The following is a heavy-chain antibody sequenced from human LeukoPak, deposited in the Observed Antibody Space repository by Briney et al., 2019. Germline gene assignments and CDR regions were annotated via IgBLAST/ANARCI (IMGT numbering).Heavy chain of an antibody. V-gene: IGHV4-34*01. D-gene: IGHD3-10*01. CDR1: GGSFSGYY. CDR2: INHSGST. J-gene: IGHJ4*02. CDR3: ARHPYRGVGGSPNPGGY. Sequence: PSETLSLTCAVYGGSFSGYYWSWIRQPPGKGLEWIGEINHSGSTNYNPSLKSRVTISVDTSKNQFSLKLSSVTAADTAVYYCARHPYRGVGGSPNPGGYWGQGTLVTVSS.